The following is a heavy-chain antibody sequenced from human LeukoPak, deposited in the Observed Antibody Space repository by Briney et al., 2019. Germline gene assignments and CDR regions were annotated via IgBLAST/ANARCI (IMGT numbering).Heavy chain of an antibody. D-gene: IGHD3-10*01. V-gene: IGHV3-48*03. CDR3: ARDGVLLWSFDY. Sequence: GGSLRLSCAASGFTFSSYEMNWVRQAPGKGLEWVSAVSGGGGSRYYADSVKGRFTISRDNAKNSLYLQMNSLRAEDTAVYYCARDGVLLWSFDYWGQGTLVTVSS. CDR2: VSGGGGSR. J-gene: IGHJ4*02. CDR1: GFTFSSYE.